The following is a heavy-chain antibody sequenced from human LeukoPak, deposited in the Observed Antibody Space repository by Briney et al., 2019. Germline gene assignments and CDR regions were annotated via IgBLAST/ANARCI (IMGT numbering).Heavy chain of an antibody. D-gene: IGHD4-17*01. CDR3: ARLEDYSDYQLFDY. J-gene: IGHJ4*02. Sequence: SETLSLTCTVSGGSISSRSYYWGWIRQPPGKGLEWIGSIYYSGSTYYNPSLKSRVTISVDTSKNQFSLKLSSVTAADTAVYYCARLEDYSDYQLFDYWGQGTLVTVSS. CDR2: IYYSGST. V-gene: IGHV4-39*01. CDR1: GGSISSRSYY.